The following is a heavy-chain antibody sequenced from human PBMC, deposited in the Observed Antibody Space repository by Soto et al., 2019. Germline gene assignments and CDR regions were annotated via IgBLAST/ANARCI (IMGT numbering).Heavy chain of an antibody. D-gene: IGHD2-15*01. CDR2: INPSGGST. CDR1: GYTLTELS. J-gene: IGHJ5*02. V-gene: IGHV1-46*01. CDR3: ARDGRDCSGGSCYFWFDP. Sequence: ASVKVSCKVSGYTLTELSMHWVRQAPGQGLEWMGIINPSGGSTSYAQKFQGRVTMTRDTSTSTVYMELSSLRSDDTAVYYCARDGRDCSGGSCYFWFDPWGQGTLVTVSS.